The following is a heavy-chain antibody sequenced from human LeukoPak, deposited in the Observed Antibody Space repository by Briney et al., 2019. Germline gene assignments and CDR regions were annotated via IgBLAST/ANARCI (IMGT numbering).Heavy chain of an antibody. D-gene: IGHD4-17*01. CDR1: GYTFTSYG. Sequence: ASVKVPFKASGYTFTSYGISWVRQAPGQGLEWMGWISAYNGNTNYAQKLQGRVTMTTDTSTSTAYMELRSLRSDDTAVYCCARVKRPCVELRCPSVGGPFDYWGQGTLVTVSS. CDR3: ARVKRPCVELRCPSVGGPFDY. CDR2: ISAYNGNT. J-gene: IGHJ4*02. V-gene: IGHV1-18*04.